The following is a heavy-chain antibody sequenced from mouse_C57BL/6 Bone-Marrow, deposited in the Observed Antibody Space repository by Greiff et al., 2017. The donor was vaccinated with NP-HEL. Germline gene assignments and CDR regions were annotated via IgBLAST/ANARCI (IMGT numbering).Heavy chain of an antibody. J-gene: IGHJ4*01. CDR1: GYTFTEYT. CDR2: FYPGSGSI. V-gene: IGHV1-62-2*01. D-gene: IGHD1-1*01. CDR3: ARHEEGGDYYGSHAMDY. Sequence: QVQLKESGAELVKPGASVKLSCKASGYTFTEYTIHWVKQRSGQGLEWIGWFYPGSGSIKYNEKFKDKATLTADKSSSTVYMELSRLTSEDSAVYFCARHEEGGDYYGSHAMDYWGQGTSVTVSS.